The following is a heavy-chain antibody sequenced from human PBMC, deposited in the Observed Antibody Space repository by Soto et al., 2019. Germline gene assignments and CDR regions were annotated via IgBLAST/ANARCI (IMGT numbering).Heavy chain of an antibody. CDR3: ASSLLTPFDY. D-gene: IGHD7-27*01. CDR1: GFAFSNYD. CDR2: IGTAGDR. J-gene: IGHJ4*02. V-gene: IGHV3-13*01. Sequence: GGSLRLSCAASGFAFSNYDMHWVRQAPGKGLEWVSAIGTAGDRHYPGSVKGRFTISRENAKNTLYLQMNSLRAEDTAVYYCASSLLTPFDYWGQGTLVTVSS.